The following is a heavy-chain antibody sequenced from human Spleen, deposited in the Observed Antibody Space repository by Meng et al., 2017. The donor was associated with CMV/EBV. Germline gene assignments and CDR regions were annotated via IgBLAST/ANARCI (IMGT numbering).Heavy chain of an antibody. V-gene: IGHV3-53*01. J-gene: IGHJ4*02. CDR1: GFTVSSNY. CDR2: IYSGGST. CDR3: ARDWDSSGWFDY. D-gene: IGHD6-19*01. Sequence: HRGGAALDTIQPGGPLSLSCSASGFTVSSNYRSWVHQAPGKGLEWVSVIYSGGSTYYADSVKGRFTISRDNSKNTLYLQMNSLRAEDTAVYYCARDWDSSGWFDYWGQGTLVTVSS.